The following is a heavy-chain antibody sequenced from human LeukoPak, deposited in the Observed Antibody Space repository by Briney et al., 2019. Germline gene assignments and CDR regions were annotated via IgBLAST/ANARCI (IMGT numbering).Heavy chain of an antibody. D-gene: IGHD3-10*01. CDR1: GFTFSSYS. J-gene: IGHJ4*02. V-gene: IGHV3-21*01. CDR3: ASEGSRDDY. Sequence: GGSLRLSCAASGFTFSSYSMNWVRQAPGKGLEWVSSISSSSSYIYYADLVKGRFTISRDNAKNSLYLQMNSLRAEDTAVYYCASEGSRDDYWGQGTLVTVSS. CDR2: ISSSSSYI.